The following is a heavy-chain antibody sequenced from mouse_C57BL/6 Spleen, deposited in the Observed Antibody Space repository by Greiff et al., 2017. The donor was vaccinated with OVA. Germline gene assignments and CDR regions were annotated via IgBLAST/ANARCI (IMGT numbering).Heavy chain of an antibody. CDR2: INPSSGYT. V-gene: IGHV1-7*01. CDR1: GYTFTSYW. CDR3: ARSQTVDWYFDV. J-gene: IGHJ1*03. D-gene: IGHD1-1*01. Sequence: QVQLKESGAELAKPGASVKLSCKASGYTFTSYWMHWVKQRPGQGLEWIGYINPSSGYTKYNQKFKDKATLTADKSSSTAFMQLSSLTYEDSAVYYCARSQTVDWYFDVWGTGTTVTVSS.